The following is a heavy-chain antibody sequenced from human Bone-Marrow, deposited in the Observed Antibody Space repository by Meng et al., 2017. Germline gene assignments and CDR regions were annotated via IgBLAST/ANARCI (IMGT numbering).Heavy chain of an antibody. CDR1: GFTVSSNY. J-gene: IGHJ4*02. Sequence: GESLKISCAASGFTVSSNYMSWVRQAPGKGLEWVSVIYSGGSTYYADSVKGRFTISRDNSKNTLYLQMNSLRAEDTAVYYCARDLVFGELLGFDYWGQGTLVTVSS. V-gene: IGHV3-66*02. CDR3: ARDLVFGELLGFDY. CDR2: IYSGGST. D-gene: IGHD3-10*02.